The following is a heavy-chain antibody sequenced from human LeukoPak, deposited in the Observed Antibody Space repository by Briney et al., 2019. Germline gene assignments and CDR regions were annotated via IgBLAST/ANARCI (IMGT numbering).Heavy chain of an antibody. CDR1: GYTFTSYG. Sequence: ASVKVSCKASGYTFTSYGLSWVRQAPGQGLEWMGWISTYNGNTNYAQKLQGRVTMTTDTSTSTAYMELRSLRSDDTAVYYCARDRRGYYYGSGSSILALWGQGTMVTVSS. D-gene: IGHD3-10*01. CDR3: ARDRRGYYYGSGSSILAL. CDR2: ISTYNGNT. V-gene: IGHV1-18*01. J-gene: IGHJ3*01.